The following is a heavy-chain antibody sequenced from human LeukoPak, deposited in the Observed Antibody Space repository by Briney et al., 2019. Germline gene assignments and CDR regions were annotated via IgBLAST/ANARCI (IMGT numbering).Heavy chain of an antibody. CDR1: GGTFSIYA. CDR2: IIPIFGTA. Sequence: SVKVSCKASGGTFSIYAISWVRQAPGQGLEWMGGIIPIFGTANYAQKFQGRVTITADESTSTAYMELSSLRSEDTAVYYCARERSLIVVVTASDAFDIWGQGTMVTVSS. CDR3: ARERSLIVVVTASDAFDI. D-gene: IGHD3-22*01. V-gene: IGHV1-69*01. J-gene: IGHJ3*02.